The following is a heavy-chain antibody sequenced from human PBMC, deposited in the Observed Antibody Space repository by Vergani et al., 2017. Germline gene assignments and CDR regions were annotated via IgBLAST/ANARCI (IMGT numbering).Heavy chain of an antibody. V-gene: IGHV3-21*06. Sequence: VQLVESGGGLVKPGGSLRLSCAASGFTFSDFSMSWVRQAPGKGLEWVAFIGSSGPYINYADSVKGRFIISRDNNNNSLFLQLRSLRAEDAAVYCCGRDQVSAAIRLNVGNYMDVWGKGTTVIVSS. CDR1: GFTFSDFS. CDR2: IGSSGPYI. J-gene: IGHJ6*03. CDR3: GRDQVSAAIRLNVGNYMDV. D-gene: IGHD2-2*02.